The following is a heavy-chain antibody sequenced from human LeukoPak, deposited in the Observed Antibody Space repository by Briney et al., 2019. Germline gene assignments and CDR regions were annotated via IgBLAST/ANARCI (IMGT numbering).Heavy chain of an antibody. D-gene: IGHD1-7*01. CDR3: ARDGTMIGWFDP. Sequence: SVKVSCKASGGTFSSYAISWVRQAPGQGLEWMGGIIPIFGTANYAQKFQSRVTITTDESTSTAYMELSSLRSEDTAVYYCARDGTMIGWFDPWGQGTLVTVSS. V-gene: IGHV1-69*05. J-gene: IGHJ5*02. CDR1: GGTFSSYA. CDR2: IIPIFGTA.